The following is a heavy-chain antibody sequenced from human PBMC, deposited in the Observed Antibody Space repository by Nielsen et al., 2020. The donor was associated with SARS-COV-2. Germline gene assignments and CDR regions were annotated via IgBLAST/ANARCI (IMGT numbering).Heavy chain of an antibody. CDR3: ASTHSGSYYGSFDY. CDR1: GFTSSSYA. Sequence: GGFWRSSFAAPGFTSSSYAMHWVRQAPGKGLEWVAVISYDGSNKYYADSVKGRFTISRDNSKNTLYLQMNSLRAEDTAVYYCASTHSGSYYGSFDYWGQGTLVTVSS. D-gene: IGHD1-26*01. CDR2: ISYDGSNK. V-gene: IGHV3-30-3*02. J-gene: IGHJ4*02.